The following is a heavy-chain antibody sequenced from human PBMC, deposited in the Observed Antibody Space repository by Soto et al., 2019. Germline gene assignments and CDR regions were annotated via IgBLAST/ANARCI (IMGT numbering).Heavy chain of an antibody. CDR1: GFTFGSDG. CDR3: ARVIRYFDWFPDY. V-gene: IGHV3-33*01. Sequence: PGGALRLSCAASGFTFGSDGMHWVRQAPGKGLEWVAVIWYDGSNKYYADSVKGRFTISRDNSKNTLYLQMNSLRAEDTAVYYCARVIRYFDWFPDYWGQGTLVTVSS. D-gene: IGHD3-9*01. CDR2: IWYDGSNK. J-gene: IGHJ4*02.